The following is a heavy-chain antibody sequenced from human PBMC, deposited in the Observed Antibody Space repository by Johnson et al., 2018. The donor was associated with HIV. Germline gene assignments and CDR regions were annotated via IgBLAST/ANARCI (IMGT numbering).Heavy chain of an antibody. J-gene: IGHJ3*02. CDR2: ISWNSDTI. D-gene: IGHD1-26*01. CDR1: GFTFDDYA. CDR3: AKTGVGATDAAFDI. V-gene: IGHV3-9*01. Sequence: VQLVESGGGLIQPGKSLRLSCAASGFTFDDYAMHWVRQAPGKGLEWVSGISWNSDTIRYADSVKGRFTISRDNAKNSLYLQMISLRAEDTATYYCAKTGVGATDAAFDIWGQGTMVTVSS.